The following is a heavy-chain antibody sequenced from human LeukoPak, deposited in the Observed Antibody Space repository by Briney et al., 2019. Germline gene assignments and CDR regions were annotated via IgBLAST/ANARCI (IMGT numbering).Heavy chain of an antibody. J-gene: IGHJ5*02. CDR2: IRYDGSNK. CDR3: AKDHRYCSGGSCYSDWFDP. V-gene: IGHV3-30*02. Sequence: GGSLRLSCAASGFTFSSYGMHWVRQAPGKGLEWVAFIRYDGSNKYYADSVKGRFTISRDNSKNTLYLQMNCLRAEDTAVYYCAKDHRYCSGGSCYSDWFDPWGQGTLVTVSS. D-gene: IGHD2-15*01. CDR1: GFTFSSYG.